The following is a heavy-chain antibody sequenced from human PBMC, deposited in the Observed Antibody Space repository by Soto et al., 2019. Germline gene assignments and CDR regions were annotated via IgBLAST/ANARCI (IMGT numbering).Heavy chain of an antibody. J-gene: IGHJ3*02. Sequence: ASVKVSCKASGYTFTGYDMHWVRQAPGQGLEWMGWINPNSGGTNYAQKFQGWVTMTRDTSISTAYIELIRLRSDHTAVDSCARAIAVAGTRGHHPWAFDIGGQGTMVTVSS. D-gene: IGHD6-19*01. CDR3: ARAIAVAGTRGHHPWAFDI. V-gene: IGHV1-2*04. CDR2: INPNSGGT. CDR1: GYTFTGYD.